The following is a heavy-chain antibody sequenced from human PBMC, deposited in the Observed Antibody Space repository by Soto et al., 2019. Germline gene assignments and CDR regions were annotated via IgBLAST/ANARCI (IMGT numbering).Heavy chain of an antibody. CDR2: INHSGST. CDR3: ARGQYGSGSYYLPSHYYYYYYMDV. Sequence: SETLSLTCAVYGGSFSGYYWSWIRQPPGKGLEWIGEINHSGSTNYNPSLKSRVTISVDTSKNQFSLKLSSVTAADTAVYYCARGQYGSGSYYLPSHYYYYYYMDVWGKGTTVTVSS. J-gene: IGHJ6*03. V-gene: IGHV4-34*01. CDR1: GGSFSGYY. D-gene: IGHD3-10*01.